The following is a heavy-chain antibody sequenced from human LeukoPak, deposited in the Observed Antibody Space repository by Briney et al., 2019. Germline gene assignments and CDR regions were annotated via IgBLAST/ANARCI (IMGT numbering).Heavy chain of an antibody. CDR2: INSDGSWT. CDR3: VSFYETY. V-gene: IGHV3-74*01. J-gene: IGHJ4*02. CDR1: GNYW. D-gene: IGHD2/OR15-2a*01. Sequence: GGSLRLSCAASGNYWMHWVRQAPGKGLVWVSHINSDGSWTSYADSVKGRFTISKDNAKNTVYLQKNSLRAEDTAVYYCVSFYETYWGRGTLVTVSS.